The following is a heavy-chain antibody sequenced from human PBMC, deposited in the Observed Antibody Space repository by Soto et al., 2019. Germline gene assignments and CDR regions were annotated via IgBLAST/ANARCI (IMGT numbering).Heavy chain of an antibody. V-gene: IGHV1-2*02. CDR2: IGPESGAT. CDR3: GRGRSGQIVVFY. CDR1: GYTFTGHY. D-gene: IGHD1-26*01. Sequence: ASVKVSCKASGYTFTGHYIHWVRQAPEQGPEWMGEIGPESGATRYAQRFQGRVTMTRDMSITTVYMELNNLSPDDTAVYYCGRGRSGQIVVFYWGQGTPVTVS. J-gene: IGHJ4*02.